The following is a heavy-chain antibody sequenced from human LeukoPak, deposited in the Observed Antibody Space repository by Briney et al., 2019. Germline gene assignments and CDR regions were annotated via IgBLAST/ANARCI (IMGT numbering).Heavy chain of an antibody. J-gene: IGHJ5*02. Sequence: SVKVSCKASGGTFSSYAISWVRQAPGQGLEWMGGIIPIFGTANYAQKFQGRVTITADESTSTAYMELSSLRSEDTAVYYCARTPQLLPVDCSGGSCYSGWFDPWGQGTLVTVSS. CDR3: ARTPQLLPVDCSGGSCYSGWFDP. CDR1: GGTFSSYA. D-gene: IGHD2-15*01. V-gene: IGHV1-69*13. CDR2: IIPIFGTA.